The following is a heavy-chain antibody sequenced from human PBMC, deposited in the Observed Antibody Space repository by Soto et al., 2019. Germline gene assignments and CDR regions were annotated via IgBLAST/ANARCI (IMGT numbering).Heavy chain of an antibody. V-gene: IGHV2-5*02. CDR1: GFSLSTSVVG. CDR3: AHRSPRSGGAFDI. Sequence: QITLKESGPTLVKPTQTLTLTCTFSGFSLSTSVVGVGWIRQPPGKALEWLAVIYWDDDERYSPSLKSRLTINKDTSKIQVVLKMTNMDPVDTATYYCAHRSPRSGGAFDIWGQGTMVTVSS. J-gene: IGHJ3*02. D-gene: IGHD2-15*01. CDR2: IYWDDDE.